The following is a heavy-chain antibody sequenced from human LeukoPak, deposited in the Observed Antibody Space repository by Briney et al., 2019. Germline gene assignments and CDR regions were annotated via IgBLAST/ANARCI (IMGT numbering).Heavy chain of an antibody. D-gene: IGHD3-22*01. Sequence: PGGSLRPSCAASGFTVSSNYMSWVRQAPGKGLEWVSVIYSGGSTYYADSVKGRFTISRDNSKNTLYLQMNSLRAEDTAVYYCARRKYYYEDRDAFDIWGQGTMVTVSS. CDR2: IYSGGST. CDR1: GFTVSSNY. CDR3: ARRKYYYEDRDAFDI. V-gene: IGHV3-66*04. J-gene: IGHJ3*02.